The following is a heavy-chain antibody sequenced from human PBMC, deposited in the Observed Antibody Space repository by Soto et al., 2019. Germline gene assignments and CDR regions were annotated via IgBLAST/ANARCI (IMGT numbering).Heavy chain of an antibody. CDR3: AKADGSGSYLHPKNY. CDR2: ISGSGGST. Sequence: GGSLRLSCAASGFTFSSYAMSWVRQAPGKGLEWVSAISGSGGSTYYADSVKGRFTISRDNSKNTLYLQMNSLRAEDTAVYYCAKADGSGSYLHPKNYWGQGTLVNVSS. J-gene: IGHJ4*02. D-gene: IGHD3-10*01. CDR1: GFTFSSYA. V-gene: IGHV3-23*01.